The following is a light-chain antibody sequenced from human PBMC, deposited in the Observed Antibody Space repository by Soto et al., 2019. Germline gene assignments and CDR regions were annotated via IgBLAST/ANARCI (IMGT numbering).Light chain of an antibody. CDR3: QQYNNWPPVT. Sequence: EIVMKQSPSTLSVSPGERATLSCRASQSVSGNLAWYQQQPGQAPRLLIYGASTRATGIPARFSGSGSGTEFTLTISSLQSEDFAVYDCQQYNNWPPVTFGQGTKVDIK. CDR2: GAS. J-gene: IGKJ1*01. V-gene: IGKV3-15*01. CDR1: QSVSGN.